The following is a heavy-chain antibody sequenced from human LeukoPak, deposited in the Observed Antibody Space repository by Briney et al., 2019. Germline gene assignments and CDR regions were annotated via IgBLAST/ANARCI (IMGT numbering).Heavy chain of an antibody. V-gene: IGHV3-7*01. CDR3: ARDRGQLEGYFDY. CDR2: IKQDGSEK. Sequence: PGGSLRLSCAASGFTVRSYWMSWVRQAPGKGLEWVANIKQDGSEKYYVDSVKGRFTISRDNAKNSLYLQMNSLRAEDTAVYYCARDRGQLEGYFDYWGQGTLVTVSS. CDR1: GFTVRSYW. D-gene: IGHD1-1*01. J-gene: IGHJ4*02.